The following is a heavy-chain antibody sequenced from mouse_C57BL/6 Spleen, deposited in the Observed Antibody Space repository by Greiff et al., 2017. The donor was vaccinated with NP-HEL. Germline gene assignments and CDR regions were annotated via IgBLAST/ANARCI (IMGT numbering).Heavy chain of an antibody. D-gene: IGHD2-4*01. CDR2: IDPSDSET. J-gene: IGHJ2*01. Sequence: QVQLQQPGAELVRPGSSVKLSCKASGYTFTSYWMPWVKQRPIQGLEWIGNIDPSDSETHYTQTFKDKATLTVDNSSSTAYMQLSSLTSEDSAVYYCARWDYDRRGFDYWGQGTTLTVSS. V-gene: IGHV1-52*01. CDR3: ARWDYDRRGFDY. CDR1: GYTFTSYW.